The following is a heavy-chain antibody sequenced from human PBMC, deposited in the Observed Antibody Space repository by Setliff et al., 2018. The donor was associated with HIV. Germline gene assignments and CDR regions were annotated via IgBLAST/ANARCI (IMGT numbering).Heavy chain of an antibody. J-gene: IGHJ6*03. Sequence: ASVKVSCKISGYTLTEVSMHWVRQAPGKGLEWMVYFDPQDGKTIYAQKFQGRVTMTEDTSTYTAYVEVSSLRSEDTAVYFCAIGFGRSTWTYYYYYMDVWGKGTTVTVSS. CDR3: AIGFGRSTWTYYYYYMDV. V-gene: IGHV1-24*01. D-gene: IGHD6-13*01. CDR2: FDPQDGKT. CDR1: GYTLTEVS.